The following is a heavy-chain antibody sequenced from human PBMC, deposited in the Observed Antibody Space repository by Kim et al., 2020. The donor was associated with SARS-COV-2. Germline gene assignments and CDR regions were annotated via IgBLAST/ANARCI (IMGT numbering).Heavy chain of an antibody. Sequence: SETLSLTCTVSGCSISSSSYYWVWIRQPPGKGREWIGSIYYSDSTYYNPSLKSRATISVDTSKNQFSLKLSFVTAADTAVYYCARHRRIWLEFLPAWFDP. CDR2: IYYSDST. D-gene: IGHD6-19*01. J-gene: IGHJ5*02. V-gene: IGHV4-39*01. CDR1: GCSISSSSYY. CDR3: ARHRRIWLEFLPAWFDP.